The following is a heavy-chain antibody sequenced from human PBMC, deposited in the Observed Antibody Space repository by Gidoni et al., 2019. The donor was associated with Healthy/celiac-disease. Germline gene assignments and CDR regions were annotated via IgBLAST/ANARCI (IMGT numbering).Heavy chain of an antibody. CDR1: GFSLSNARMG. D-gene: IGHD3-3*01. J-gene: IGHJ3*02. Sequence: QVTLKESGPVLVKPTETITLTCTVSGFSLSNARMGVSWIRQPPGKSLEWLGHIFSNDEKSYSTSLKSRLTISKDTSKSQVVLTMTNMDPVDTATYYCARGFGGSDWDAFDIWGQGTMVTVSS. CDR3: ARGFGGSDWDAFDI. V-gene: IGHV2-26*01. CDR2: IFSNDEK.